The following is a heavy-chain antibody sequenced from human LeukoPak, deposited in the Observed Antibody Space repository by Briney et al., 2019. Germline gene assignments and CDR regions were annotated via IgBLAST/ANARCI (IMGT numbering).Heavy chain of an antibody. J-gene: IGHJ4*02. CDR1: GGSISSYY. CDR3: ARAVEMATITPFYFDY. V-gene: IGHV4-59*01. Sequence: TSETLSLXCTVSGGSISSYYWSWIRPPPGKGREGIGYIYYSGSTNYNPSLMSRVTISVDTSKNQFSLKLSSVTAADTAVYYCARAVEMATITPFYFDYWGQETLVTVSS. D-gene: IGHD5-24*01. CDR2: IYYSGST.